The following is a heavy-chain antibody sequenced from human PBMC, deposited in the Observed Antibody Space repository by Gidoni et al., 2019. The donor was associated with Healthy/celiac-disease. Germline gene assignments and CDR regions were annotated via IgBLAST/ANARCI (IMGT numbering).Heavy chain of an antibody. Sequence: QVQLQASGPGLVKPSGPLSLTCAVSGGSIRSSNWWRWVRQPPGKGLEWIGEIYHSGSTNYNPSLKSRVTISVDKSKNQFSLKLSSVTAADTAVYYCARDSDYDILTGYSAPSYFDYWGQGTLVTVSS. CDR3: ARDSDYDILTGYSAPSYFDY. CDR2: IYHSGST. D-gene: IGHD3-9*01. V-gene: IGHV4-4*02. CDR1: GGSIRSSNW. J-gene: IGHJ4*02.